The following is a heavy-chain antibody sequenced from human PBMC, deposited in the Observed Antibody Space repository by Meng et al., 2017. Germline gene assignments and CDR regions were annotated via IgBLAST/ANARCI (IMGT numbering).Heavy chain of an antibody. CDR3: ARGLAVAGTVFWFDP. CDR1: GYTFTSYD. D-gene: IGHD6-19*01. V-gene: IGHV1-8*03. CDR2: MNPNSGNT. Sequence: HGQLGQSGAEGKKPGASVKVSCKASGYTFTSYDINWVRQATGQGLEWMGWMNPNSGNTGYAQKFQGRVTITRNTSISTAYMELSSLRSEDTAVYYCARGLAVAGTVFWFDPWGQGTLVTVSS. J-gene: IGHJ5*02.